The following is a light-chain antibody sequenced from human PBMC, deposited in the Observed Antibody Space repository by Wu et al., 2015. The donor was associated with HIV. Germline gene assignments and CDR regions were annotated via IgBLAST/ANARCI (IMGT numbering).Light chain of an antibody. CDR1: QGISNF. V-gene: IGKV1-27*01. CDR3: TKSITLAPWT. Sequence: DIQMTQSPSSLSASVGDRVTITCRASQGISNFLAWYQQKPGKPPKVLIYAASTLQSGVPSRFSGSGSGTDFTLTISSLQPEDVATHYCTKSITLAPWTFGQRDQG. CDR2: AAS. J-gene: IGKJ1*01.